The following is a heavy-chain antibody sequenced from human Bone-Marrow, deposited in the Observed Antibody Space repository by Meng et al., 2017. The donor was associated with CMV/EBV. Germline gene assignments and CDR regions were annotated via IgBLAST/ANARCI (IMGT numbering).Heavy chain of an antibody. CDR1: GGSFNGYY. Sequence: GSLRLSCAVYGGSFNGYYWSWIRQPPGKGLEWIGEINYDGSTNYSPSLKSRVTISIDPSKNQFSLKLSSVTAADTAVYYCARERWGYSSSSWAPRRGYYYGMDVWGQGTTVTVSS. D-gene: IGHD6-6*01. V-gene: IGHV4-34*01. CDR3: ARERWGYSSSSWAPRRGYYYGMDV. J-gene: IGHJ6*02. CDR2: INYDGST.